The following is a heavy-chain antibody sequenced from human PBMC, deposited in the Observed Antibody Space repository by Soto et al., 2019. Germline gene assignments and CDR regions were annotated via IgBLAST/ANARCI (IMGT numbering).Heavy chain of an antibody. D-gene: IGHD2-15*01. Sequence: QVQLVESGGGVVQPGRSLRLSCSASGFTFSNYNMHWVRQAPGRGLEWVAVISYDGNIKYYADSVKGRFTISRDNSKNSLFLQMNSLRAEDTDMYYCARDGVHGGTYYVYYGMDVWGQGTTVSVSS. J-gene: IGHJ6*02. CDR3: ARDGVHGGTYYVYYGMDV. V-gene: IGHV3-30-3*01. CDR1: GFTFSNYN. CDR2: ISYDGNIK.